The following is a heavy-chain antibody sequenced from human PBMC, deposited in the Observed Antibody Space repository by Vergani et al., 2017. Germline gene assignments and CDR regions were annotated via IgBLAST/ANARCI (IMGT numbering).Heavy chain of an antibody. CDR2: IYHSGST. D-gene: IGHD6-13*01. J-gene: IGHJ5*02. CDR1: GGSISSSNW. CDR3: ARAPPQHPQYSSSWYVNP. V-gene: IGHV4-4*02. Sequence: QVQLQESGPGLVKPSGTLSLTCAVSGGSISSSNWWSWVRQPPGKGLEWIGEIYHSGSTNYNPSLKSRVTISVDKSKNQFSLKLSSVTAADAAVYYWARAPPQHPQYSSSWYVNPWGQGTLVTVSS.